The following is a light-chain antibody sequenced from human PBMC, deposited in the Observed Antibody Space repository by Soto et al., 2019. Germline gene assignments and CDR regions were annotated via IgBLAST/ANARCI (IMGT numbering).Light chain of an antibody. Sequence: ALTQPASVSGSPGQSITISCTGTSSDVGGYNYVSWYQQHPGKAPKLMIYDVSNRPSGVSNRFSGSKSGNTASLTISGLQAEDEADYYCSSYTSSSKVFGTGTKVTV. V-gene: IGLV2-14*01. CDR1: SSDVGGYNY. CDR3: SSYTSSSKV. J-gene: IGLJ1*01. CDR2: DVS.